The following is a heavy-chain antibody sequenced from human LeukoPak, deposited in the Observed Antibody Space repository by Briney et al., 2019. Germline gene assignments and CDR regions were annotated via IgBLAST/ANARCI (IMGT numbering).Heavy chain of an antibody. Sequence: GGPLRLSCAASGFTFSSYTMHWLRQAPGKGLEGVADISYDESNKYYTDSVKGRFTISRDNSKNTLYLQMNSLRPEDAAVYYCARERSYGSGSYDYWGQASMAAVCS. CDR3: ARERSYGSGSYDY. CDR1: GFTFSSYT. CDR2: ISYDESNK. J-gene: IGHJ4*02. D-gene: IGHD3-10*01. V-gene: IGHV3-30-3*01.